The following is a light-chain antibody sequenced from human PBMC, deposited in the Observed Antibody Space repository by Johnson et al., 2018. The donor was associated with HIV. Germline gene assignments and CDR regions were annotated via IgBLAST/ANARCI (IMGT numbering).Light chain of an antibody. CDR3: GTWDSSLTVYV. Sequence: QSVLTQPPSVSAAPGQKVTISCSGSSSNVGNNYVSWFQQLPGTAPKLLIYDNNERPSGIPDRLSGSKSGTSATLGITGLQTGDEADYYCGTWDSSLTVYVFGTGTKVTVL. CDR2: DNN. J-gene: IGLJ1*01. V-gene: IGLV1-51*01. CDR1: SSNVGNNY.